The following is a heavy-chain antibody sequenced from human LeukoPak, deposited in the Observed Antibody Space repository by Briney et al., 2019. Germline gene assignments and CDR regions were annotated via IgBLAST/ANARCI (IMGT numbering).Heavy chain of an antibody. V-gene: IGHV4-59*12. Sequence: SETLSLTCSVSDGYLSSFYWSWIRQPPGKGLEWIGDIFYTGSSNYSPSLKSRVTMSIDTYNKEFSLKLRSVTAADTAVYYCARLFYFDGSGYYYGKSLFDYWGQGLLVTVSS. D-gene: IGHD3-22*01. CDR2: IFYTGSS. CDR1: DGYLSSFY. CDR3: ARLFYFDGSGYYYGKSLFDY. J-gene: IGHJ4*02.